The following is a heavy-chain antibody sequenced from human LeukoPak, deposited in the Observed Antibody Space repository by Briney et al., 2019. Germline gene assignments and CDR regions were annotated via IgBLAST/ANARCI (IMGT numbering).Heavy chain of an antibody. CDR2: ISGSGGST. J-gene: IGHJ4*02. Sequence: GGSLRLSCAASGFTFSSYAMSWVRQAPGKGLEWVSAISGSGGSTYYADSVKGRFTISRDNSKNTLYLQMNSLRAEDTAVYYCAKDLGPYYYDSSGYYGDHYFDYWGQGTLVTVSS. D-gene: IGHD3-22*01. CDR1: GFTFSSYA. CDR3: AKDLGPYYYDSSGYYGDHYFDY. V-gene: IGHV3-23*01.